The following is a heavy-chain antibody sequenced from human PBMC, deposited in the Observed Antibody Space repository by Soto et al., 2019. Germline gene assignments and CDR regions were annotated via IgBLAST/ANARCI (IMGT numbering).Heavy chain of an antibody. D-gene: IGHD3-10*01. V-gene: IGHV3-74*01. CDR2: ISPDGRTT. J-gene: IGHJ4*02. CDR1: GFSFSHYW. CDR3: ADSWLPTSY. Sequence: WGSLRLSCAAFGFSFSHYWMHWVRQAPGKGLVWVSRISPDGRTTTYADSVKGRFTISRDNAKSTLYLQMNSLTVEDGAVYYCADSWLPTSYWGPGTLVTVSS.